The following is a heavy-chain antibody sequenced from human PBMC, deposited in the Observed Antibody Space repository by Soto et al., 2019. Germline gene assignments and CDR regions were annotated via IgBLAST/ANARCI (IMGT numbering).Heavy chain of an antibody. CDR2: INHSGST. D-gene: IGHD3-3*01. J-gene: IGHJ5*02. V-gene: IGHV4-34*01. CDR3: ARGEPLYDFWSGYPNWFDP. Sequence: SETLSLTCAVYGGSFSGYYWSWIRQPPGKGLEWIGEINHSGSTNYNPSLKSRVTISVDTSKNQFSLKLSSVTAADTAVYYCARGEPLYDFWSGYPNWFDPWGQGTLVTSPQ. CDR1: GGSFSGYY.